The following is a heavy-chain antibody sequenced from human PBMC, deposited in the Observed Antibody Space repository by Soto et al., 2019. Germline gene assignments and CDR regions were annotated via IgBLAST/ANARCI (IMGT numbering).Heavy chain of an antibody. V-gene: IGHV4-34*01. CDR1: GGSFSDHY. Sequence: PSETLSLTCAVYGGSFSDHYWSWIRQTPGKGLEWIGEINHSGSTNYNPSFKSRVTISVDTSKNQFSLYLSSVTAADTAVRYCARGVGGYSQGGLDSWSEGTL. CDR3: ARGVGGYSQGGLDS. D-gene: IGHD5-12*01. J-gene: IGHJ5*01. CDR2: INHSGST.